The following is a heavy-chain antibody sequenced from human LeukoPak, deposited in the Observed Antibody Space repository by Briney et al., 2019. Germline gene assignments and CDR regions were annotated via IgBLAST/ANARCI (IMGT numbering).Heavy chain of an antibody. V-gene: IGHV4-59*01. J-gene: IGHJ6*03. Sequence: SETLSLTCTVSGGSIRGYYWSWIRQPPGKGLEWIGYIYYSGSINYNPSLKSRVTISVDTSKNQFSLKLSSVTAADTAVYYCARGLYSTSRGYYYYYMDVWGKGTTVTVSS. CDR3: ARGLYSTSRGYYYYYMDV. CDR2: IYYSGSI. D-gene: IGHD6-6*01. CDR1: GGSIRGYY.